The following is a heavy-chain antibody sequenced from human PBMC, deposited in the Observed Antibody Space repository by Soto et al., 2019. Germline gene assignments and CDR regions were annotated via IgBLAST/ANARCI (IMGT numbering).Heavy chain of an antibody. CDR1: GLPVAGSY. J-gene: IGHJ6*02. CDR2: IYNDGTT. D-gene: IGHD3-10*01. Sequence: GRSLRLSCVASGLPVAGSYMAWVRQAPGKGLEWASVIYNDGTTYYSQSVEGRFTISRDTSKNTLYLQMDRLRDEDTAVYYCVRPLPSGQTHARDVWGQGTTVTVSS. V-gene: IGHV3-53*01. CDR3: VRPLPSGQTHARDV.